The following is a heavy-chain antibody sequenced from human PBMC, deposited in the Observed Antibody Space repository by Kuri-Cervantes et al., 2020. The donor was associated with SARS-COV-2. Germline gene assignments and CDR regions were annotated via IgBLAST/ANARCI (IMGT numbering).Heavy chain of an antibody. V-gene: IGHV3-30-3*01. CDR2: ISYDGSNK. CDR1: GFTFSSYA. CDR3: AKDLSYSSSPGYYYYYYGMDV. Sequence: LTCAASGFTFSSYAMHWVRQAPGKGLEWVAVISYDGSNKYYADSVKGRFTISRDNSKNTLYLQMNSLRAEDTAVYYCAKDLSYSSSPGYYYYYYGMDVWGQGTTVTVSS. J-gene: IGHJ6*02. D-gene: IGHD6-6*01.